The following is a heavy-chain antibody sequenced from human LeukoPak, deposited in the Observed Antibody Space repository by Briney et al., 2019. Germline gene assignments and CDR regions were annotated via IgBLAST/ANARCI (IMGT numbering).Heavy chain of an antibody. CDR2: NYYSGST. CDR3: ARGVPYGPSYEFFDY. D-gene: IGHD3-10*01. Sequence: PSETLSLTCTVSGGSITNYYWSWIRQPPGKGLECIGYNYYSGSTNYNPSLKSRVTISLHTSKNQFSLKLNSVTAADTAVYYCARGVPYGPSYEFFDYWGQGTLVTVSS. V-gene: IGHV4-59*01. CDR1: GGSITNYY. J-gene: IGHJ4*02.